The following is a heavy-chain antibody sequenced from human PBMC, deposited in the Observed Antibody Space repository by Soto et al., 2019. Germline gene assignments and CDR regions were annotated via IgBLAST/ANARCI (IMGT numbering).Heavy chain of an antibody. CDR3: VRGRVMITFGVVIVIDY. J-gene: IGHJ4*02. CDR2: INPNTGYT. V-gene: IGHV1-8*01. Sequence: QVQLVQSGAVMKKPGASVKVSCKASGYTFTSYDINWVRQAAGQGLEWMGWINPNTGYTDYAQKFQDRVTMTGNTSITTAYMELSGLRSEDTAVYYCVRGRVMITFGVVIVIDYWGQGSPVTVSS. CDR1: GYTFTSYD. D-gene: IGHD3-16*02.